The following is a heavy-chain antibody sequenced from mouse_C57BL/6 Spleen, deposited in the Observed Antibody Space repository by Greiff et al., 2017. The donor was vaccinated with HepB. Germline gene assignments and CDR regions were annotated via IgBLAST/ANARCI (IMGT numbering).Heavy chain of an antibody. D-gene: IGHD2-3*01. CDR1: GFTFSDYY. J-gene: IGHJ3*01. Sequence: EVMLVESGGGLVQPGGSLKLSCAASGFTFSDYYMYWVRQTPEKRLEWVAYISNGGGSTYYPDTVKGRFTISRDNAKNTLYLQMSRLKSEDTAMYYCARQGDGYSFAYWGQGALVTVSA. V-gene: IGHV5-12*01. CDR2: ISNGGGST. CDR3: ARQGDGYSFAY.